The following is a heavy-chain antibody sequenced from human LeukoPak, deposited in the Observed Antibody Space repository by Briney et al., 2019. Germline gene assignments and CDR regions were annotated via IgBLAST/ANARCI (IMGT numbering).Heavy chain of an antibody. Sequence: GRSLRLSCAASGFMFSRYGMHWVRQAPGKGLEWVALISYDGSNSYYADSVKGRFTISRDSSKSTLYLQMNSLRAEDTAVYYCAKDLGSGYNSFDYWGQGTLVTVSS. D-gene: IGHD5-24*01. CDR3: AKDLGSGYNSFDY. CDR1: GFMFSRYG. V-gene: IGHV3-30*18. CDR2: ISYDGSNS. J-gene: IGHJ4*02.